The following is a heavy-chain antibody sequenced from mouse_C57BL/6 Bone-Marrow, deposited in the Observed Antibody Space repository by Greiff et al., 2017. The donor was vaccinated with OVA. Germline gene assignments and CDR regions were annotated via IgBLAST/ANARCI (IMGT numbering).Heavy chain of an antibody. D-gene: IGHD1-1*01. V-gene: IGHV1-9*01. CDR1: GYTFTGYW. CDR3: ARGITTVVAPYYAMDY. CDR2: ILPGSGST. Sequence: VMLVESGAELMKPGASVKLSCKATGYTFTGYWIEWVKQRPGHGLEWIGEILPGSGSTNYNEKFKGKATFTADTSSNTAYMQLSSLTTEDSAIYYCARGITTVVAPYYAMDYWGQGTSVTVSS. J-gene: IGHJ4*01.